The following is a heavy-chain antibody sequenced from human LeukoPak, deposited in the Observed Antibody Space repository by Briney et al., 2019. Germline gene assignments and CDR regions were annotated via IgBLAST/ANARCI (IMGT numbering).Heavy chain of an antibody. CDR2: FSGSGGGT. D-gene: IGHD1-26*01. CDR3: AKEGFGNYYSAYFDY. J-gene: IGHJ4*02. CDR1: RFTLSSYA. Sequence: GGSLRLSCGASRFTLSSYAMSWVRQAPGKGLEWVSAFSGSGGGTYYADSVKGRFTISRDYSKNTLYLQMNGLRAEDTAVYYCAKEGFGNYYSAYFDYWGQGTLVTVSS. V-gene: IGHV3-23*01.